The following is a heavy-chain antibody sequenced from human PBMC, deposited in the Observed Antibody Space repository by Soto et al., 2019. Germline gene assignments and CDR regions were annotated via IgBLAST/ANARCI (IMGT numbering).Heavy chain of an antibody. J-gene: IGHJ6*02. CDR3: AKSLGWLDYYYYYGMDV. CDR1: GFTFSSYA. Sequence: PGGSLRLSCAASGFTFSSYAMSWVRQAPGKGLEWVSAISGSGGSTYYADSVKGRFTISRDNSKNTLYLQMNSLRAEDTAVYYCAKSLGWLDYYYYYGMDVWGQGTTVTVSS. D-gene: IGHD6-19*01. V-gene: IGHV3-23*01. CDR2: ISGSGGST.